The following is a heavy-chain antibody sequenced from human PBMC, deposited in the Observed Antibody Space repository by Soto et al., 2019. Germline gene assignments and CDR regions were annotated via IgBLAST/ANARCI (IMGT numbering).Heavy chain of an antibody. CDR3: AREVDYYDSSGYFSWNYFDY. Sequence: QVQLQESGPGLVKPSQTLSLTCTVSGGSISSGGYYWSCIRQHPGKGLEWIGYIYYSGSTYYNQSLKSRVTISVDTSKNQFSLKLSSVTAADTAVYYCAREVDYYDSSGYFSWNYFDYLGQGTLVTVSS. CDR1: GGSISSGGYY. V-gene: IGHV4-31*03. CDR2: IYYSGST. J-gene: IGHJ4*02. D-gene: IGHD3-22*01.